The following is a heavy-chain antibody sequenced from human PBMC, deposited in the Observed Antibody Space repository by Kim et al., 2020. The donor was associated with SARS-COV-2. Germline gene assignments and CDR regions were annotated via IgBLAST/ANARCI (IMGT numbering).Heavy chain of an antibody. V-gene: IGHV3-15*01. Sequence: TDYGAPVKGRFTISRDDSNNTLYLQMNSLKTEDTAVYFCVVEGNYYDFDYWGQGILVTVSS. CDR2: T. J-gene: IGHJ4*02. D-gene: IGHD1-26*01. CDR3: VVEGNYYDFDY.